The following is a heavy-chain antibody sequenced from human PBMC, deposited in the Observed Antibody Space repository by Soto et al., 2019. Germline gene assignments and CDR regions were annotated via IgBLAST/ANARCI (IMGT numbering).Heavy chain of an antibody. J-gene: IGHJ6*02. CDR2: IYPGDSDT. V-gene: IGHV5-51*01. Sequence: GESLKISCEGSGYSFTTYWIGWVRQMPGKGLEWMGSIYPGDSDTRYSPSFQGQVTISADKSISTAYLQWNSLKASGTAMYFCARNKGYCSSTSCYGMDVWGQGTTVTVSS. CDR1: GYSFTTYW. D-gene: IGHD2-15*01. CDR3: ARNKGYCSSTSCYGMDV.